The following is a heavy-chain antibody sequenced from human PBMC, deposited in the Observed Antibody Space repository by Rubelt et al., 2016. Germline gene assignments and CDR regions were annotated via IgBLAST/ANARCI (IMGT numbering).Heavy chain of an antibody. J-gene: IGHJ5*02. CDR3: ARVIWGSGWSNNWFDP. V-gene: IGHV1-3*01. D-gene: IGHD6-19*01. CDR1: GYTFTSYA. CDR2: INAGNGNT. Sequence: QVQLVQSGAEVKKPGASVKVSCKASGYTFTSYAMHWVRQAPGQRLGWMGWINAGNGNTKYSQKFQGRVTITRDTSASTAYMELSSLRSEDTAVYYCARVIWGSGWSNNWFDPWGQGTLVTVSS.